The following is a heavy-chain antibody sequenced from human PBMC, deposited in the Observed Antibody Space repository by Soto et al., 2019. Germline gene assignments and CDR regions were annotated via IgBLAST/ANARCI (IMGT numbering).Heavy chain of an antibody. V-gene: IGHV3-74*01. CDR2: IDHDGPT. Sequence: EVQLVESGGGLVQPGGSLRLSCAGSGFTFSNYWMHWVRQAPGKGLEWVSRIDHDGPTDYADSVRGRFTISGDNAENTLYLQMNSLRPEDTAVYYCVRDSHGDSWGQGTLVTVSS. CDR1: GFTFSNYW. J-gene: IGHJ4*02. CDR3: VRDSHGDS.